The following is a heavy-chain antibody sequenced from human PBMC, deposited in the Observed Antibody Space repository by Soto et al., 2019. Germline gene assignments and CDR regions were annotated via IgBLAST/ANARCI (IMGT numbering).Heavy chain of an antibody. J-gene: IGHJ6*02. CDR2: TYHSGST. D-gene: IGHD1-26*01. V-gene: IGHV4-39*01. Sequence: QLQLQESGLGLVKPSGTLSLTCSVSGFSITNNNYYWGWIRQPPGKGLEWIGITYHSGSTYYNPSLRSRVTISADTSKNQCSLQLTSVTAADTAGYFCARHGSHISYYHYGMDVWGQGTTVTVSS. CDR1: GFSITNNNYY. CDR3: ARHGSHISYYHYGMDV.